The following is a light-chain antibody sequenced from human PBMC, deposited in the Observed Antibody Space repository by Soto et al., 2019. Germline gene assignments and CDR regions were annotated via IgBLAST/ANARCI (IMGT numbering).Light chain of an antibody. Sequence: EIVLTQSPATLSLSPGERATLSCRASQSVSSYLAWYQQKPGQAPRLLIYDASNRATGIPARFSGSGSGTDFPLTIKSLKPEDFAVYYCQPRSKWPLTFGGGTKVEIK. CDR1: QSVSSY. V-gene: IGKV3-11*01. CDR2: DAS. CDR3: QPRSKWPLT. J-gene: IGKJ4*01.